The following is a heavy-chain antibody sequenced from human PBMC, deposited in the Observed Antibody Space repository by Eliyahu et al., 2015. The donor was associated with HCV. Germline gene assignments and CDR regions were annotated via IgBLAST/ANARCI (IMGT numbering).Heavy chain of an antibody. D-gene: IGHD3-3*01. V-gene: IGHV4-31*03. CDR2: IYYSGST. J-gene: IGHJ4*02. Sequence: QVQLQESGPGLVKXSQTLSLXXTVXGGSISSGGYYWSWIRQHPGKGLEWIGYIYYSGSTYYNPSLKSRVTISVDTSKNQFSLKLSSVTAADTAVYYCARVSGRYDFWSGYYSPHPIDYWGQGTLVTVSS. CDR1: GGSISSGGYY. CDR3: ARVSGRYDFWSGYYSPHPIDY.